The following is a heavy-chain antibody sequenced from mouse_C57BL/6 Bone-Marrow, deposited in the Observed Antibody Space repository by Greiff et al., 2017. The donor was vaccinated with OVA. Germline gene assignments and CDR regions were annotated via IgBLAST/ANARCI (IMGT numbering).Heavy chain of an antibody. CDR2: IYPRSGNT. V-gene: IGHV1-81*01. Sequence: VQLQQSGAELARPGASVKLSCKASGYTFTSYGISWVKQRTGQGLEWIGEIYPRSGNTYYNEKFKGKATLTADKSSSTAYMELRSLTSEDSAVYFCARGLFITTVVTIDYWGQGTTLTVSS. CDR1: GYTFTSYG. J-gene: IGHJ2*01. D-gene: IGHD1-1*01. CDR3: ARGLFITTVVTIDY.